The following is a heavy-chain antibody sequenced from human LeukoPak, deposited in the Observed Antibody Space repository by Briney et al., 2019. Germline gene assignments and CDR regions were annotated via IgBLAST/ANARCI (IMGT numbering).Heavy chain of an antibody. CDR2: IWYDGSNK. Sequence: AGSLRLSCAASGFTFSGYGMHWVRQAPGKGLEWVAVIWYDGSNKYYADSVKGRFTISRDNSKNTLYLQKNSLRAEDTAVYYCAKACHCYYYDSSGYCSYFDYWGQGTLVTVSS. V-gene: IGHV3-33*06. J-gene: IGHJ4*02. CDR1: GFTFSGYG. D-gene: IGHD3-22*01. CDR3: AKACHCYYYDSSGYCSYFDY.